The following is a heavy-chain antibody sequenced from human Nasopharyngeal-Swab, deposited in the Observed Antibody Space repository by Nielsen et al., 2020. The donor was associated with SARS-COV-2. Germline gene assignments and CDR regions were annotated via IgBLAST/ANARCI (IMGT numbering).Heavy chain of an antibody. CDR3: AREGRHSSYSSGWGFFDY. CDR2: ISSSSSYI. CDR1: GFTFSSYS. Sequence: GESLKISCAASGFTFSSYSMNWVRQAPGKGLEWVSSISSSSSYIYYADSVKGRFTISRDNAKNSLYLQMNSLRAEDTAVYYCAREGRHSSYSSGWGFFDYWGQGTLVTVSS. D-gene: IGHD6-19*01. J-gene: IGHJ4*02. V-gene: IGHV3-21*01.